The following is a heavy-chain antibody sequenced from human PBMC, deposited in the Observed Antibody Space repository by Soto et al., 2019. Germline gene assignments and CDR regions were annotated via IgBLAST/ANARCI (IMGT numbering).Heavy chain of an antibody. CDR1: EFIFSDYA. Sequence: GGSLRLSCAASEFIFSDYAMHWVRQAPGKGLEWVAVIYYDGSNKYYADSVKGRFTISRDNSRNTLYMQMNNLRVEDTAVYFCARDRAMGTTSVYYCGQGTMVTVYS. CDR3: ARDRAMGTTSVYY. CDR2: IYYDGSNK. V-gene: IGHV3-33*01. D-gene: IGHD4-17*01. J-gene: IGHJ4*02.